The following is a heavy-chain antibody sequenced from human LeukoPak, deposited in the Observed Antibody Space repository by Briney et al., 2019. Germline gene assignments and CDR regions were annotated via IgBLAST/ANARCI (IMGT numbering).Heavy chain of an antibody. CDR2: ISGRDSGT. CDR1: GFTFDDYG. Sequence: PGGSLRLSCAASGFTFDDYGMSWVRQVPGKGLEWVSAISGRDSGTYYADSVKGRFTISRDNSKNTLYLQMNSLRAEDTAVYYCAKRSDYGGNWNYFDYWGLGTPVTVSS. V-gene: IGHV3-23*01. D-gene: IGHD4-23*01. CDR3: AKRSDYGGNWNYFDY. J-gene: IGHJ4*02.